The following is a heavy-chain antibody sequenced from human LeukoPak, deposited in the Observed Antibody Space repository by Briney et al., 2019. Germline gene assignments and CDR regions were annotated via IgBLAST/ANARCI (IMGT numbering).Heavy chain of an antibody. D-gene: IGHD3-22*01. CDR2: GAT. Sequence: GSLRLSCAASGFSFRDCYMSWIRQPPGKGLEWIGYGATHYNPSLKSRVTISIDTSNNQFSLKMSSVIAADTAVYYCARDLGHITLGSTYYHNWFDPWGQGTLVTVSS. V-gene: IGHV4-59*01. J-gene: IGHJ5*02. CDR3: ARDLGHITLGSTYYHNWFDP. CDR1: GFSFRDCY.